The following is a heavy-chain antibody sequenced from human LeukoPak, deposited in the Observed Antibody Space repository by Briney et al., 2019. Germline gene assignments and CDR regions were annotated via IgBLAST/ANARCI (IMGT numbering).Heavy chain of an antibody. D-gene: IGHD6-13*01. V-gene: IGHV5-51*01. J-gene: IGHJ4*02. CDR1: GYTFPYYW. Sequence: GESLKISCKGSGYTFPYYWIARVRQMPGKGLEWMGIIYPDDSDTRYSPSFQGLVTISADKSITTAYLQWSSLKASDTAMYYCARLRSSSWYTVDYWGQGTLVTVSS. CDR3: ARLRSSSWYTVDY. CDR2: IYPDDSDT.